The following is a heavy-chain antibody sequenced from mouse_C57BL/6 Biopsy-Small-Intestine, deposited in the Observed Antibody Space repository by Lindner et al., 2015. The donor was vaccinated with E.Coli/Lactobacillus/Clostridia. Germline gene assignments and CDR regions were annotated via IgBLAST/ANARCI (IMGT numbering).Heavy chain of an antibody. Sequence: VQLQESGPELVKPGASVKISCKASGNAFSSSWMNWVKQRPGKGLEWIGRIYPGDGDTNYNGKFKGKATLTADKSSSTAYMQLSSLTSEDSAVYFCARGNWFAYWGQGTLVTVSA. CDR2: IYPGDGDT. J-gene: IGHJ3*01. V-gene: IGHV1-82*01. CDR1: GNAFSSSW. CDR3: ARGNWFAY. D-gene: IGHD2-1*01.